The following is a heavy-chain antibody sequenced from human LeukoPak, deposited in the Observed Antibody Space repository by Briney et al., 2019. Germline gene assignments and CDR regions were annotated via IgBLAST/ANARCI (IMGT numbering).Heavy chain of an antibody. V-gene: IGHV3-23*01. Sequence: GGSLRLSCAASGFTFSSYAMSWVRQAPGKGLEWVSAISGSCGSTYYADSVKGRFTISRDNSKNTLYLQMNCLRAEDTAVYYCAKDRPVDTTMGGLNPFDPWGQGNLVTVSS. J-gene: IGHJ5*02. CDR3: AKDRPVDTTMGGLNPFDP. CDR2: ISGSCGST. CDR1: GFTFSSYA. D-gene: IGHD5-18*01.